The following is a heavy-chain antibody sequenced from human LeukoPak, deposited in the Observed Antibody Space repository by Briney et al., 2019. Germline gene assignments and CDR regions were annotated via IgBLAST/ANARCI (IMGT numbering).Heavy chain of an antibody. CDR1: GFTFSDYY. J-gene: IGHJ5*02. Sequence: GGSLRLSCAASGFTFSDYYMSWIRQAPGKGLEWVSYISSSSSYTNYADSVKGRFTISRDNAKNSLYLQMNSLRAEDTAVYYCARSRRLLWFGEPTNWFDPWGQGTLVTVSS. CDR3: ARSRRLLWFGEPTNWFDP. V-gene: IGHV3-11*06. D-gene: IGHD3-10*01. CDR2: ISSSSSYT.